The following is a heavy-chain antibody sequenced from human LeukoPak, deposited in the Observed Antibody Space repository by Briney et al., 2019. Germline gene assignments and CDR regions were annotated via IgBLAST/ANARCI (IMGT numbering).Heavy chain of an antibody. J-gene: IGHJ4*02. V-gene: IGHV3-48*01. CDR3: AKDSGQYFDY. CDR1: GLTFNNYT. Sequence: GGSLRLSCAVSGLTFNNYTMSWVRQAPGKGLEWVPYISSSGSTIYYADSVKGRFTISRDNSKNTLYLQMNSLRAEDTAVYYCAKDSGQYFDYWGQGTLVTVSS. D-gene: IGHD3-10*01. CDR2: ISSSGSTI.